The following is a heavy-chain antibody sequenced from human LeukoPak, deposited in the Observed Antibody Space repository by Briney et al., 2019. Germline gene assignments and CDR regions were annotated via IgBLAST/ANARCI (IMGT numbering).Heavy chain of an antibody. CDR3: ARGSSSSWYEIDY. V-gene: IGHV4-38-2*01. D-gene: IGHD6-13*01. J-gene: IGHJ4*02. Sequence: SETLSLTCAVSGYSISSGYYWGWIRQPPGKGLEWIGSIYHSGSTYYNPSLKSRVTISVDTSKNQFSLKLSSVTAADTAVYYCARGSSSSWYEIDYRGQGTLVTVSS. CDR2: IYHSGST. CDR1: GYSISSGYY.